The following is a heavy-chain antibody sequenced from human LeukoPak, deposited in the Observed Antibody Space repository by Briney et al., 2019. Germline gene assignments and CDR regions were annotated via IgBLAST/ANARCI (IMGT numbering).Heavy chain of an antibody. Sequence: GGSLRLSCAASGFTFSSYWMSWVRQAPGKGLEWVANIKQDGSEKYYVDSVKGRFTISRDNAKNSLYLQMNSLRAEDTAVYHCARGAVFPGASSPEDYWGQGTLVTVSS. CDR2: IKQDGSEK. D-gene: IGHD6-6*01. V-gene: IGHV3-7*01. CDR3: ARGAVFPGASSPEDY. CDR1: GFTFSSYW. J-gene: IGHJ4*02.